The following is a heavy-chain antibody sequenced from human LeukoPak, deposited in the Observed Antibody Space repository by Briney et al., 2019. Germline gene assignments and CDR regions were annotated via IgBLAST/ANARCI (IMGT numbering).Heavy chain of an antibody. Sequence: GGSLRLSCAASGFTFDDYTMHWVRQAPGKGLEWVSLISWDGGNTSYADSVKGRFTISRDNAKNSLYLQMNSLRAEDTAVYYCTTFYTRLTDYWGQGTLVTVSS. CDR2: ISWDGGNT. CDR3: TTFYTRLTDY. V-gene: IGHV3-43*01. J-gene: IGHJ4*02. CDR1: GFTFDDYT. D-gene: IGHD2/OR15-2a*01.